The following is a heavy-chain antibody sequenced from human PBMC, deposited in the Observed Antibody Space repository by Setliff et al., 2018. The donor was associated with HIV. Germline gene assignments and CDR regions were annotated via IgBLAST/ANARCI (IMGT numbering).Heavy chain of an antibody. J-gene: IGHJ4*02. CDR2: IYSNGNT. CDR3: ARGRHIEATIPLDH. CDR1: GGSLSSGGFY. D-gene: IGHD5-12*01. Sequence: SETLSLTCSVSGGSLSSGGFYWSWIRHPPRKGLECIGYIYSNGNTYYNPSLKSRATVSGDTSKNQFSLKLTSVTAADSAIYYCARGRHIEATIPLDHWGQGTLVTVSS. V-gene: IGHV4-31*03.